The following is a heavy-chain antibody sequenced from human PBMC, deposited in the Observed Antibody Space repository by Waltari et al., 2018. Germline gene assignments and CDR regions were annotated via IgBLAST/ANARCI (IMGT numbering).Heavy chain of an antibody. D-gene: IGHD5-18*01. V-gene: IGHV3-15*01. CDR3: LFVDTALIIPDVFDL. J-gene: IGHJ3*01. CDR1: GFPFRKAW. Sequence: EVQLVESGGGLVKPGGSLRLSCSASGFPFRKAWMKWMRQAPGKGLEWVGRIKSTVDGGTTDYAAPVQGRFTISRDDSKNTLYLQMSSLRTEDTAVYYCLFVDTALIIPDVFDLWGQGTLVTVSS. CDR2: IKSTVDGGTT.